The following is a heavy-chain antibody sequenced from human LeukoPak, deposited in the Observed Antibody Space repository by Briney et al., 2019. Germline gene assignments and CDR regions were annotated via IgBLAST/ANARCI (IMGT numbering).Heavy chain of an antibody. CDR2: ISSSGSTI. V-gene: IGHV3-48*03. Sequence: GGSLRLSCAASVFTFSSYEMNWVRQAPGKGLEWVSYISSSGSTIYYADSVKGRFTISRDNAKNSLYLQMNSLRAEDTAVYYCARDGGSWYPMFDYWGQGTLVTVSS. CDR1: VFTFSSYE. J-gene: IGHJ4*02. CDR3: ARDGGSWYPMFDY. D-gene: IGHD6-13*01.